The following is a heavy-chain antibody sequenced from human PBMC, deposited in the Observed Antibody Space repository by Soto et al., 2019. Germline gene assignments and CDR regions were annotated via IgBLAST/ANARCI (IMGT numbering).Heavy chain of an antibody. Sequence: QPQLVQSGAELKKPGSSVKVSCKASGGTFSSNAISWVRQAPGQGLEWLGGIIPIYDTSNYAEKFQGRVTVRAGRSTSTDYMELRRLRSEDTAVYYCAGGAVMSVIPPRYATDVWGQGTTVTVSS. D-gene: IGHD2-8*02. CDR3: AGGAVMSVIPPRYATDV. J-gene: IGHJ6*02. CDR1: GGTFSSNA. CDR2: IIPIYDTS. V-gene: IGHV1-69*06.